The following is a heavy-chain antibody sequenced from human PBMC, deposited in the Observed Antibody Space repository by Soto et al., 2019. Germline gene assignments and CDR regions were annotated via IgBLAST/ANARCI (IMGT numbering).Heavy chain of an antibody. Sequence: QVQLLQSGAEVNEPGSSVKVSCKASGGTFSSYAISWVRKAPGQGLEWMGGIIPLFRTPDYGQKFQGRVTITADEPTSTAYMELSSLRFDDTALYYCAVDNDRLQLGGNYYYIMDVWGQGTTITVSS. D-gene: IGHD4-4*01. V-gene: IGHV1-69*12. CDR2: IIPLFRTP. J-gene: IGHJ6*02. CDR3: AVDNDRLQLGGNYYYIMDV. CDR1: GGTFSSYA.